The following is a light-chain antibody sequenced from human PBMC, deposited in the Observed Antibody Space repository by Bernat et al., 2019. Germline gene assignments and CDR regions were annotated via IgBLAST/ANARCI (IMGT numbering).Light chain of an antibody. CDR3: QQYGSIPVT. Sequence: EVVLTQFPGTLSLSPGERASLSCRASQIVGTNYLAWFQQKPGQPPRLLISGTTRRATGIPDRFSGGGSGTDFTLTISRLEPEDFAVYYCQQYGSIPVTFGPGTKVGIK. J-gene: IGKJ3*01. V-gene: IGKV3-20*01. CDR2: GTT. CDR1: QIVGTNY.